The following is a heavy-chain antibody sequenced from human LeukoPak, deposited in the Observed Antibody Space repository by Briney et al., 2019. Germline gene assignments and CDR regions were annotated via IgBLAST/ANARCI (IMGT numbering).Heavy chain of an antibody. J-gene: IGHJ1*01. V-gene: IGHV4-34*01. Sequence: SETLSRTCAVYGGSFSGYYWSWIRQPPGKGLEWIGEINHSGSTNYNPSLKSRVTILVDTSKNQFSLKLSSVTAADTAVYYCARGHSPVTTKVSYFQHWGQGTLVTVSS. CDR2: INHSGST. CDR1: GGSFSGYY. D-gene: IGHD4-17*01. CDR3: ARGHSPVTTKVSYFQH.